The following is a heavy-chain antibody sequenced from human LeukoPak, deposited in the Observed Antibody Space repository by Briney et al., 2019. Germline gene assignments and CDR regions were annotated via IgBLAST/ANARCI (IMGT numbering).Heavy chain of an antibody. J-gene: IGHJ4*02. D-gene: IGHD3-9*01. CDR3: ARDDTSLDYDILTGYFDY. Sequence: GASVKVSCKASGYTFTSYAMNWVRQAPGQGLEWMGWINTNTGNPTYAQGFTGRFVFSLDTSVSTAYLQISSLKAEDTAVYYCARDDTSLDYDILTGYFDYWGQGTLVTVSS. V-gene: IGHV7-4-1*02. CDR2: INTNTGNP. CDR1: GYTFTSYA.